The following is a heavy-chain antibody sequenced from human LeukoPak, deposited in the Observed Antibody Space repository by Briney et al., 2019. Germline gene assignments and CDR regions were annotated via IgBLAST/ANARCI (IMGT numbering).Heavy chain of an antibody. J-gene: IGHJ4*02. V-gene: IGHV3-30*04. CDR1: GFTVSSYA. CDR3: ARDLYCSGGSCYNGIYY. Sequence: GGSLRLSCAASGFTVSSYAMHWVRRPPGKGLEWVAVISYDESHKYYVDSVKGRFTISRDNSKNTLYLQLNSLRAADTAVYYCARDLYCSGGSCYNGIYYWGQGTLVTVSS. D-gene: IGHD2-15*01. CDR2: ISYDESHK.